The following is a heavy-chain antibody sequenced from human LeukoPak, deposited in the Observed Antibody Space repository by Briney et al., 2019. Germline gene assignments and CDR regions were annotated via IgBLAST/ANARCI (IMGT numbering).Heavy chain of an antibody. CDR3: ASDGGVGMEYSSSSSPYYFDY. V-gene: IGHV1-2*02. CDR2: INPNSGGT. J-gene: IGHJ4*02. D-gene: IGHD6-6*01. CDR1: GYTFTGYY. Sequence: ASVKVSCKASGYTFTGYYMHWVRQAPGQGLEWMGWINPNSGGTNYAQKFQGRVTMTRDTSISTAYMELSRLRSDDTAVYYCASDGGVGMEYSSSSSPYYFDYWGQGTLVTVSS.